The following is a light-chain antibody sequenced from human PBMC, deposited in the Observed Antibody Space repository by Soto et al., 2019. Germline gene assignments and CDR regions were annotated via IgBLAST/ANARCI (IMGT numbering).Light chain of an antibody. CDR3: SSYTTSSTPV. Sequence: QSALTQPASVSGSPGQTITISCTGTSSDVGGYNYLSWYQQHPGKAPKFMIYEVSNRPSGVSNRFSGSKSGNTASLTISGLQTEEEADYFCSSYTTSSTPVFGGGTKLTVL. V-gene: IGLV2-14*01. CDR1: SSDVGGYNY. J-gene: IGLJ3*02. CDR2: EVS.